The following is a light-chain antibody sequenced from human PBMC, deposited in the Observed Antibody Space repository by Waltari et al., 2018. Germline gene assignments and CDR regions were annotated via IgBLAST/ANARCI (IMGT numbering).Light chain of an antibody. Sequence: EIVLTQSPGTLSLYQGDRPTRSCRASLSVGRSLAWDQQNPGQAPRLLIYDASRRATGIPDRFSGGGSGTDFSLTLNRLEPEDVAVYYCQNYVRLPATFGQGTKVEVK. CDR3: QNYVRLPAT. CDR2: DAS. V-gene: IGKV3-20*01. J-gene: IGKJ1*01. CDR1: LSVGRS.